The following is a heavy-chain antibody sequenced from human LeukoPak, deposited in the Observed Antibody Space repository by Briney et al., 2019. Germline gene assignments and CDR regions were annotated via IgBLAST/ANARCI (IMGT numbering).Heavy chain of an antibody. CDR2: IWYDGSEK. CDR1: GFTFSSYW. D-gene: IGHD1-1*01. Sequence: SGGSLRLSCAASGFTFSSYWMSWVRQAPGKGLEWVAVIWYDGSEKYYADSVKGRFTISRDNSKNTLYLQMNSLRAEDTAVYYCAKDLTTGTLSFDYWGQGTLVTVSS. CDR3: AKDLTTGTLSFDY. V-gene: IGHV3-33*06. J-gene: IGHJ4*02.